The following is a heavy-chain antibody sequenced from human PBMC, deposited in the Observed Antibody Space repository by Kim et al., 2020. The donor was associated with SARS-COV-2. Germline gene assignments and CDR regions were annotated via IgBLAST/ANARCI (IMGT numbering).Heavy chain of an antibody. CDR2: LYYTGST. CDR3: VRMFRVNYSDSCGSEPGAVFAV. D-gene: IGHD3-22*01. V-gene: IGHV4-31*03. Sequence: SETLSLTCTVYGGSINSGSYYWSWIRQHPGKGREWIVYLYYTGSTYYHPTLKSRFTISVDTSKIQFYLKLSSVTAADTALSYCVRMFRVNYSDSCGSEPGAVFAVWSQGTMVTLSS. J-gene: IGHJ3*01. CDR1: GGSINSGSYY.